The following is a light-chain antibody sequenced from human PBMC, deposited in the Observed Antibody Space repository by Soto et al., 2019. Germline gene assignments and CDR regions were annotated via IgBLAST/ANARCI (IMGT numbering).Light chain of an antibody. CDR1: QTISSW. J-gene: IGKJ1*01. CDR3: QHYNSYSEA. Sequence: DIHMTQSPSTLSVSLGDRVTITCRASQTISSWFAWYQQKPGKAPKLLIYKASTLKSGVPSRFSGSGSGTEFTLTISNLQPDDFATYYCQHYNSYSEAFGQGTKVDIK. V-gene: IGKV1-5*03. CDR2: KAS.